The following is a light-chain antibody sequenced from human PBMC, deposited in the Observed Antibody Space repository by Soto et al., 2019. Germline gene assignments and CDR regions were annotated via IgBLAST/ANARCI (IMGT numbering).Light chain of an antibody. V-gene: IGLV2-14*01. Sequence: QSVLTQPASVSGSPGQSISFSCTGTSSGVGAYNYVSWYQHHPGKVPKLVIYELTNRPSGVSARFYGSKSGNTASLTISGLQAEDEADYYGSSKRDSSTVFVFGTGTKVTV. J-gene: IGLJ1*01. CDR3: SSKRDSSTVFV. CDR1: SSGVGAYNY. CDR2: ELT.